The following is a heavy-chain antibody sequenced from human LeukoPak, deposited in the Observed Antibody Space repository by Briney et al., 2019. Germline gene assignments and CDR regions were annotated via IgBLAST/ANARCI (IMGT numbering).Heavy chain of an antibody. J-gene: IGHJ3*02. V-gene: IGHV4-59*01. CDR2: IYYSGST. CDR3: ARDLAIGVDSSSWYEGAFDI. D-gene: IGHD6-13*01. Sequence: SETLSLTCTVSGGSISSYYWSWIRQPPGKGLEWIVYIYYSGSTNYNPSLKSRVTISVDTSKNQFSLKLSSVTAADTAVYYCARDLAIGVDSSSWYEGAFDIWGQGTMVTVSS. CDR1: GGSISSYY.